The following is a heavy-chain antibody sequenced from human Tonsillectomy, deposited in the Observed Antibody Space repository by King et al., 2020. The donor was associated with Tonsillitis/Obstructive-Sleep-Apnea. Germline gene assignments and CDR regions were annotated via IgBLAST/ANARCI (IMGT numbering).Heavy chain of an antibody. CDR1: GYTFVNYW. D-gene: IGHD2-15*01. J-gene: IGHJ6*03. CDR3: ASRGGYYSMDV. Sequence: VQLVESGAEVKKPGESLKISCKGSGYTFVNYWIGWVRQMPGKGLEWMGIIYPGDSDNTNSPSFQGQVTIAADKTISTAYMLWSSLKASDTGMYYCASRGGYYSMDVWGKGTTVTVSS. V-gene: IGHV5-51*01. CDR2: IYPGDSDN.